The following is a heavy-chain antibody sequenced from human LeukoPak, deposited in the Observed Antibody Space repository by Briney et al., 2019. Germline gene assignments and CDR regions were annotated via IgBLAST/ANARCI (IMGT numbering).Heavy chain of an antibody. CDR2: IYVDGRTT. CDR3: IRDFRSADL. Sequence: GGSLRLSCVASGFTFSNYWMHWVRQPPGKGLVWVSCIYVDGRTTNYADSVKGRFTISRDNAKNTVYLEMNSLSVEDTATYYCIRDFRSADLWGQGTLVTVTS. CDR1: GFTFSNYW. J-gene: IGHJ5*02. V-gene: IGHV3-74*01.